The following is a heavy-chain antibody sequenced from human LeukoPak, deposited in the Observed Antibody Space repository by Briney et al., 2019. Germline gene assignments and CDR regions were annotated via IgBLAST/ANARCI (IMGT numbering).Heavy chain of an antibody. V-gene: IGHV3-48*03. J-gene: IGHJ4*02. Sequence: GGSLRLSCTISGYFFPNAWLNWVRQAPGKGLEWVSYISSGGSTIYYADSVKGRFTISRDNAKNSLYVQMNSLRAEDTAVYYCARVRDGSQDSWGQGTLVTVSS. CDR2: ISSGGSTI. CDR1: GYFFPNAW. CDR3: ARVRDGSQDS. D-gene: IGHD5-24*01.